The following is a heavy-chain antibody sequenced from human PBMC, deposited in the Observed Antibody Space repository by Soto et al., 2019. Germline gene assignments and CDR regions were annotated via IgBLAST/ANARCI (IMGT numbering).Heavy chain of an antibody. J-gene: IGHJ1*01. V-gene: IGHV1-8*01. D-gene: IGHD6-6*01. Sequence: QVQLVQSGAEVKKPGASVKVSCKASGYTFTSYDINWVRQDTGQGLEWMGWMNPNSGNTGYAQKFQGRVTMTRNTSISTAYMELSSLRSEDTAVYYCARLSIAARHFQHWGQGTLVTVSS. CDR3: ARLSIAARHFQH. CDR2: MNPNSGNT. CDR1: GYTFTSYD.